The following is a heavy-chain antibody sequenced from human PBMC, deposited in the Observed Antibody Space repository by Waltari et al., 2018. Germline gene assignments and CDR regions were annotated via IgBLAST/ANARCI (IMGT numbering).Heavy chain of an antibody. CDR1: GGSFSGYS. Sequence: QVQLQQWGAGLLKPSETLSLTCAVYGGSFSGYSWSLIRQPPGKGLEWIGEINHSGSTNYNPSLKSRVTISVDTSKNQFSLKLSSVTAADTAVYYCARGEVATLRGYYFDYWGQGTLVTVSS. CDR2: INHSGST. CDR3: ARGEVATLRGYYFDY. J-gene: IGHJ4*02. D-gene: IGHD5-12*01. V-gene: IGHV4-34*01.